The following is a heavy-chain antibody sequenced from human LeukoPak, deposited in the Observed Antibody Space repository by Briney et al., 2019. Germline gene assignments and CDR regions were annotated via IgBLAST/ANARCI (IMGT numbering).Heavy chain of an antibody. CDR1: GFTFRNFA. CDR2: ISGSGDST. V-gene: IGHV3-23*01. Sequence: GGSLRLSCAASGFTFRNFAMSWARQAPGKGLEWVSSISGSGDSTYYADSVKGRFTISRDNSKNTLCLQMNSLRAEDTAVYHCANLASSIVPAAIGYRAQGSLVTVSS. D-gene: IGHD2-2*02. J-gene: IGHJ4*02. CDR3: ANLASSIVPAAIGY.